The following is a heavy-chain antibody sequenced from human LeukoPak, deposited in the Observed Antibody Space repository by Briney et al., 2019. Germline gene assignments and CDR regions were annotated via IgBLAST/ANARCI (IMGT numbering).Heavy chain of an antibody. CDR1: GYTFTGYY. V-gene: IGHV1-2*02. Sequence: ASVKVSCKASGYTFTGYYMHWVRQAPGQGLEWMGWINPNSGGTNYAQNFQGRVTMTRDTSISTAYMELSRLRSDDTGVYYCARGLMEGYSYGSNWGQGSLVTVSS. D-gene: IGHD5-18*01. CDR3: ARGLMEGYSYGSN. CDR2: INPNSGGT. J-gene: IGHJ4*02.